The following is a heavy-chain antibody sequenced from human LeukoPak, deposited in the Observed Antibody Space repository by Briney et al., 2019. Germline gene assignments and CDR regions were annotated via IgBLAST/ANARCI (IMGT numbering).Heavy chain of an antibody. Sequence: GGSLRLSCAASGFTFSSYGMHWVREAPGKGLEWVAVISYDGSNKYYADSVKGRFTISRDNSKNTLYLQMNSLRAEDTAVYYCAKSLKPGYSYDYFDYWGQGTLVTVSS. J-gene: IGHJ4*02. CDR1: GFTFSSYG. CDR3: AKSLKPGYSYDYFDY. CDR2: ISYDGSNK. V-gene: IGHV3-30*18. D-gene: IGHD5-18*01.